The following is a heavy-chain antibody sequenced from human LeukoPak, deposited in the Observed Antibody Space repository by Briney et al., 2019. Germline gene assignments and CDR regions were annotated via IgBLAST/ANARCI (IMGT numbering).Heavy chain of an antibody. Sequence: GGSLRLSCAASGFTFSSFWMYWVRQPPGKGLVWVSRIKSDGSSTSYAASVKGRFTISRDNANNTLYLQMNSLRAEDTAVYFCAKLSNNGVFDYWGQGTLVTVSP. J-gene: IGHJ4*01. CDR2: IKSDGSST. D-gene: IGHD4-11*01. CDR1: GFTFSSFW. V-gene: IGHV3-74*01. CDR3: AKLSNNGVFDY.